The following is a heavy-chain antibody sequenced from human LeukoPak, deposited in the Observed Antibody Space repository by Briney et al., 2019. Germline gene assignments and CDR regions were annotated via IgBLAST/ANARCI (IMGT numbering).Heavy chain of an antibody. D-gene: IGHD2/OR15-2a*01. J-gene: IGHJ4*02. V-gene: IGHV5-51*01. CDR2: VYPDDSRT. CDR1: GYNFPKSW. CDR3: ARPDYFASHD. Sequence: GESLKISCNASGYNFPKSWIGWVRQMPGKGLEWMAIVYPDDSRTKYSPSFQGQVTISADKSINTAYLQWSSLRASDTAMYYCARPDYFASHDWGQGTLVTVSS.